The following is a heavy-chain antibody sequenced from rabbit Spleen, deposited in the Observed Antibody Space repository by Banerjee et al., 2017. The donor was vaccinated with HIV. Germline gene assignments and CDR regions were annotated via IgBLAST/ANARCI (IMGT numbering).Heavy chain of an antibody. Sequence: QEQLVESGGGLVQPEGSLTLTCKASGFDFSNNAMCWVRQTPGKGPEWIACIYNGDGIRNYAKSVKGRFTISKTSSTTVTLQVTSVTAADTATYFCTRDDGSGHYIDGYFNLWGPGTLVT. CDR1: GFDFSNNA. D-gene: IGHD1-1*01. CDR2: IYNGDGIR. V-gene: IGHV1S47*01. CDR3: TRDDGSGHYIDGYFNL. J-gene: IGHJ4*01.